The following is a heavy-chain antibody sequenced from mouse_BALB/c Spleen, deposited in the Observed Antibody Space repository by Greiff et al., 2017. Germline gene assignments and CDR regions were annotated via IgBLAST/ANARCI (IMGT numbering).Heavy chain of an antibody. D-gene: IGHD2-1*01. CDR1: GFTFSSFG. CDR3: ARRGNYGYYAMDY. Sequence: EVMLVESGGGLVQPGGSLKLSCAASGFTFSSFGMHWVRQAPEKGLEWVAYISSGSSTIYYADTVKGRFTISRDNPKNTLFLQMTSLRSEDTAMYYCARRGNYGYYAMDYWGQGTSVTVSS. J-gene: IGHJ4*01. CDR2: ISSGSSTI. V-gene: IGHV5-17*02.